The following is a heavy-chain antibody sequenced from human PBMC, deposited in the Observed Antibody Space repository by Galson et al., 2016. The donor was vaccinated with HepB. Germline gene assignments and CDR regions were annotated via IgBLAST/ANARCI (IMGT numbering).Heavy chain of an antibody. D-gene: IGHD3-16*01. CDR3: VRVSVGGRLHKWGYFDP. CDR1: GDSISNFY. Sequence: SETLSLTCTVSGDSISNFYWSWIRQSPGKALEWIGYIYYSGTTDSNPSLKSRVTISVDTSKNQFSLKLRSVTAVDTAIYYCVRVSVGGRLHKWGYFDPWGQGTLVTVSS. CDR2: IYYSGTT. J-gene: IGHJ4*02. V-gene: IGHV4-59*01.